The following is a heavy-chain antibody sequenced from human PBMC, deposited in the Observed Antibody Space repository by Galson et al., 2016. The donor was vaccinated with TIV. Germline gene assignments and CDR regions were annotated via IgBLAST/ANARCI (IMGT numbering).Heavy chain of an antibody. CDR2: ISVHNGNT. CDR1: GGTFSSYA. CDR3: AGHGEMAPISYKYNKGMDV. J-gene: IGHJ6*02. V-gene: IGHV1-18*01. Sequence: SVKVSCKASGGTFSSYALSWVRQAPGQGLEWIGWISVHNGNTKYAQKLQDRITMTTDTSTNTAYMELRSLRSDDTAVYFCAGHGEMAPISYKYNKGMDVWGQGTTVTVSS. D-gene: IGHD5-24*01.